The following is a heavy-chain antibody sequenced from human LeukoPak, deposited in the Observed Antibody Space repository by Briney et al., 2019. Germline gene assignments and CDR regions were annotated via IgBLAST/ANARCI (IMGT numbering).Heavy chain of an antibody. J-gene: IGHJ4*02. D-gene: IGHD2-8*02. CDR1: GLTFSSYA. CDR2: ISDTSGKT. V-gene: IGHV3-23*01. Sequence: GGSLRLSCAVSGLTFSSYAMSWVRQAPGKGLEWVSAISDTSGKTYYADSVKGRFTISRDNSKNTLYLQMNSLRAEDTAVYYCAKDRVVYVNWGQGTLVTVSS. CDR3: AKDRVVYVN.